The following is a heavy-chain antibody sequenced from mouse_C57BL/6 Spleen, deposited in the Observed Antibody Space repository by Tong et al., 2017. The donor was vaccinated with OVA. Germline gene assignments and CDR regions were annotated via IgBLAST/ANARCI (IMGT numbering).Heavy chain of an antibody. CDR3: ARDYYGSSWVLYFDY. J-gene: IGHJ2*01. Sequence: TSYWMHCVKQRPVQGLEWIGNINPSNGGTNYNEKFTSKTTLTVDKSSSTAYMQLSSMTSEYSEVYYCARDYYGSSWVLYFDYWGQG. V-gene: IGHV1-53*01. CDR2: INPSNGGT. D-gene: IGHD1-1*01. CDR1: TSYW.